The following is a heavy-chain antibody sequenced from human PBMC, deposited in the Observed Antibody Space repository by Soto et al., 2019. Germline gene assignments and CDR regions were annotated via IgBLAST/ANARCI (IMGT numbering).Heavy chain of an antibody. CDR1: GGTFSSYT. J-gene: IGHJ6*03. D-gene: IGHD3-10*01. CDR2: IIPILGIA. V-gene: IGHV1-69*02. Sequence: GASVKVSCKASGGTFSSYTISWVRQAPGQGLEWMGRIIPILGIANYAQKFQGRVTITADKSTSTAYMELSSLRSEDTAVYYCSIEGRPRGYYYYYMDVGGKGTRVTFP. CDR3: SIEGRPRGYYYYYMDV.